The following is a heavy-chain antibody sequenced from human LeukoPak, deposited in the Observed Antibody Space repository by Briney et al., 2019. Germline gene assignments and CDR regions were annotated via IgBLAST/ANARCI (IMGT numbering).Heavy chain of an antibody. D-gene: IGHD5-12*01. V-gene: IGHV3-21*04. CDR1: GFTFSSYS. J-gene: IGHJ4*02. CDR2: ISSSSSYI. CDR3: ARGYSDYDLDY. Sequence: GGSLRLSCAASGFTFSSYSMNWVRQAPGKGLEWVSSISSSSSYIYYADSVKGRFTISRDSSKNTLYLQMNSLRAEDTAVYYCARGYSDYDLDYWGQGTLVTVSS.